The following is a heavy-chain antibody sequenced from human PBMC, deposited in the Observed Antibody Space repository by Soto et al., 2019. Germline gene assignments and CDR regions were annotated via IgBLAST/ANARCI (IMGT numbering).Heavy chain of an antibody. CDR3: ASDPFYYASYY. V-gene: IGHV3-11*01. D-gene: IGHD3-10*01. Sequence: KPGGSLRLSCTTSGFTFSDHYMTWIRQAPGKGLEWVSYISQTGSTIYYADSVKGRFTASRDNAHNSLFLQMSSLRAEDTAVYYCASDPFYYASYYWGQGTLVTVSS. J-gene: IGHJ4*02. CDR1: GFTFSDHY. CDR2: ISQTGSTI.